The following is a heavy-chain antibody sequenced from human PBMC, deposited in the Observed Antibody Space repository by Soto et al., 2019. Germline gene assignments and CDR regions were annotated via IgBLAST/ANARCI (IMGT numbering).Heavy chain of an antibody. D-gene: IGHD1-26*01. Sequence: QVQLVESGGGVVQPGRSLRLSCAASGFTFSSYAMHWVRQAPGKGLEWVAVISYDGSNKYYADSVKGRFTISRDNSKNTLYLQRNSLRAKDTAVYYCARGGVGATQLDYWGQGTLVTVSS. J-gene: IGHJ4*02. V-gene: IGHV3-30-3*01. CDR3: ARGGVGATQLDY. CDR2: ISYDGSNK. CDR1: GFTFSSYA.